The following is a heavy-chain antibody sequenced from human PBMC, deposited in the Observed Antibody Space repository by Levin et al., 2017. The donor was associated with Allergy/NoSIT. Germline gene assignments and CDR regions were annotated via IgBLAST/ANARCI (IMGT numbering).Heavy chain of an antibody. CDR2: ITGSGGST. V-gene: IGHV3-64*02. J-gene: IGHJ6*02. CDR3: ARVGYAIGSGMDV. CDR1: GFTFSNYA. Sequence: GGSLRLSCAASGFTFSNYAMHWVRQAPGKGLEYVSAITGSGGSTFYADSVKGRFTISRDNSKNTLVLQMGSLRVEDMAIYYCARVGYAIGSGMDVWGQGTTVTVSS. D-gene: IGHD2-15*01.